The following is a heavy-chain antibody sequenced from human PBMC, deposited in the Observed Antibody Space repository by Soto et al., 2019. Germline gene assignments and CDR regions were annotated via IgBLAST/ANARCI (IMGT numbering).Heavy chain of an antibody. Sequence: GASGKVSWKASGYTFTSYGISWVRQAPGQGLEWMGWISAYNGNTNYAQKLQGRVTMTTDTSTSTAYMELRSLRSDDTAVYYCARTDDFWSGLKVGYWFDPWGQGTLVTVSS. V-gene: IGHV1-18*04. CDR2: ISAYNGNT. CDR3: ARTDDFWSGLKVGYWFDP. CDR1: GYTFTSYG. D-gene: IGHD3-3*01. J-gene: IGHJ5*02.